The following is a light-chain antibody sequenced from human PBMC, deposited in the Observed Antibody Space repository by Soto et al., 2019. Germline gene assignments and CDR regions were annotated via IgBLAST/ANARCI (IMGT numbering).Light chain of an antibody. CDR1: SSDIGSYNY. V-gene: IGLV2-14*03. J-gene: IGLJ1*01. CDR2: DVS. Sequence: QSVLTQPASVSGSPGQSITISCTGTSSDIGSYNYVSWYQQHPGKAPKLIIYDVSNRPSGVSDRFSGSKSGNTASLTISGLQAEDEAAYYCSSYIIPGTYVFGTGTKVTVL. CDR3: SSYIIPGTYV.